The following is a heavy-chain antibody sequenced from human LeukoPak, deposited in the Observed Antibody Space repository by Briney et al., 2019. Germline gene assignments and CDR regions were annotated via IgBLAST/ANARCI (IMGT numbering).Heavy chain of an antibody. CDR3: ATSRSFDY. CDR1: GFTFSSYW. Sequence: GGSLRLSCAASGFTFSSYWMSWVRQAPGKGLEWVANIKQDGSEKYYMDSGKGRLTVSRDNAKNSVYLQMNSLRAEDTAVYYCATSRSFDYWGQGTLVTVSS. CDR2: IKQDGSEK. J-gene: IGHJ4*02. V-gene: IGHV3-7*03.